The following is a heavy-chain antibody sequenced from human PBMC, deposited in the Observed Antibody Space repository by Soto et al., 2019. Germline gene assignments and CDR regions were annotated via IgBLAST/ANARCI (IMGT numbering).Heavy chain of an antibody. J-gene: IGHJ4*02. V-gene: IGHV3-30*18. CDR2: VYHDGRNT. Sequence: VQLVESGVGVVQPGRSLRLSCAASGFTFSDYAMHWVRQAPGKGLEWVAVVYHDGRNTHYADSVKGRFTISRDSSKNTVSLEMPSLRSEDTAVYYCAKGGRQWLVTSDFNYWGQGALVTVSS. CDR1: GFTFSDYA. CDR3: AKGGRQWLVTSDFNY. D-gene: IGHD6-19*01.